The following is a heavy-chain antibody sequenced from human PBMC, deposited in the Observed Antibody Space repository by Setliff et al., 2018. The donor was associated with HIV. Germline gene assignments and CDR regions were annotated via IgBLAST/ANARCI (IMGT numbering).Heavy chain of an antibody. D-gene: IGHD3-10*01. CDR1: GGSISSYY. Sequence: PSETLSLTCTVSGGSISSYYWSWIRQPPGKGLEWIGYIYTSGSTNYNPSLKSRVTMSVDTSKNQFSLKLSSVTAADTAVYYCARDGSGSSYYYYYMDVWGKGTTVTVSS. CDR3: ARDGSGSSYYYYYMDV. V-gene: IGHV4-4*09. J-gene: IGHJ6*03. CDR2: IYTSGST.